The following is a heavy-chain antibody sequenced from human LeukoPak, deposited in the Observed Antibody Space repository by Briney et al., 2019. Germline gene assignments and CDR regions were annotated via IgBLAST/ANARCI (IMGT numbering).Heavy chain of an antibody. CDR1: GFTFGSYA. D-gene: IGHD2-15*01. J-gene: IGHJ5*02. CDR3: ARGYCSGGSCYPWTNNRFDP. CDR2: ISYDGRNK. Sequence: GRSLRLSRAASGFTFGSYAMRWVSQAPGKWREWVAVISYDGRNKYYADSVKCRFTLPRDDSKYPLYLQMNSLRAEDPAVYYCARGYCSGGSCYPWTNNRFDPWGQGTLVTVSS. V-gene: IGHV3-30*11.